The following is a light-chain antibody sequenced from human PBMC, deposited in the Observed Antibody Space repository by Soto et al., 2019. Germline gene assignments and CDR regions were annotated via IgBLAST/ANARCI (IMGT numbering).Light chain of an antibody. J-gene: IGKJ1*01. CDR1: QSVSSSY. Sequence: EIVLTQSPGTLSLSPGERATLSCRASQSVSSSYLAWYQQKPGQAPRLLIYGASSRATGIPDRFSGSGSGTDFTLTIRRLQPEDFAVYYCQPYDSSPKTFGQGTKVDIK. V-gene: IGKV3-20*01. CDR2: GAS. CDR3: QPYDSSPKT.